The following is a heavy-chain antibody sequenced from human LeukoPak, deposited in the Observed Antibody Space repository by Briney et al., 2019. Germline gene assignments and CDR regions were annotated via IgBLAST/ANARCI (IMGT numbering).Heavy chain of an antibody. V-gene: IGHV4-34*01. CDR3: ARGSYDIWAGYRFPMDV. D-gene: IGHD3-9*01. CDR2: INQSGST. CDR1: GGSFSGYY. Sequence: SETLCLSCAVSGGSFSGYYRSWIRQPPGKGLEWMGEINQSGSTNYNPSRKSRVTISVDTSKNQYSLRLSSATAADTAVYYCARGSYDIWAGYRFPMDVWGQGTTVTVSS. J-gene: IGHJ6*02.